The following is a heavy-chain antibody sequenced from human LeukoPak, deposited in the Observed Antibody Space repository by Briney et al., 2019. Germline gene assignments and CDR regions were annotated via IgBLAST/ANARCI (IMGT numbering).Heavy chain of an antibody. J-gene: IGHJ6*02. CDR1: GGSFNGYY. D-gene: IGHD6-13*01. V-gene: IGHV4-34*01. CDR2: INHSGST. CDR3: ARGGFIAAAGTHLYGMDV. Sequence: SETLSLTCAVYGGSFNGYYWSWIRQPPGKGLEWIGEINHSGSTNYNPSLKSRVTISVDTSKNQFSLKLSSVTAADTAVYYCARGGFIAAAGTHLYGMDVWGQGTTVTVSS.